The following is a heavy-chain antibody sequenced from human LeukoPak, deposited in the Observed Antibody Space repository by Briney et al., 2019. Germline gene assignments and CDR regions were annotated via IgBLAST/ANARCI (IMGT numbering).Heavy chain of an antibody. J-gene: IGHJ5*02. CDR2: IIPIFGTA. CDR1: GGTFSSYA. Sequence: GASVTVSCKASGGTFSSYAISWVRQAPGQGLEWTGGIIPIFGTANYAQKFQGRVTITADESTSTAYMELSSLRSEDTAVYYCARVNLDKEHWFDPWGQGTLVTVSS. CDR3: ARVNLDKEHWFDP. D-gene: IGHD2-2*03. V-gene: IGHV1-69*01.